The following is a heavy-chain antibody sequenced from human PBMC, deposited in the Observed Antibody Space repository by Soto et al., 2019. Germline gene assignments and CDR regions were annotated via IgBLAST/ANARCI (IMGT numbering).Heavy chain of an antibody. J-gene: IGHJ4*02. CDR2: ISSSSYI. Sequence: GGSLRLSCAASGFTFSDYWMHWVRQAPGKGLEWVSSISSSSYIYYADSVKGRFTISRDNAKNPLYLQMNSLRAEDTAVYYCACGSFKHYWGQGTLVTVSS. CDR1: GFTFSDYW. CDR3: ACGSFKHY. D-gene: IGHD3-10*01. V-gene: IGHV3-21*01.